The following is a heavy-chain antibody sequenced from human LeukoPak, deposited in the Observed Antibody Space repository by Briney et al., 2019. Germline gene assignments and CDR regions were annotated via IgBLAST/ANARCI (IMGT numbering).Heavy chain of an antibody. V-gene: IGHV4-4*07. J-gene: IGHJ4*02. D-gene: IGHD5-12*01. Sequence: SETLSLTCTVPAGFISSYYWGWIRQPAGRGLEWIGRVYTSGSTNYNPSLKSRVTMSVDTSKNQFSLKLSSVTAADTAVYYCWHSGYEAGFDYWGQGTLVTVSS. CDR2: VYTSGST. CDR3: WHSGYEAGFDY. CDR1: AGFISSYY.